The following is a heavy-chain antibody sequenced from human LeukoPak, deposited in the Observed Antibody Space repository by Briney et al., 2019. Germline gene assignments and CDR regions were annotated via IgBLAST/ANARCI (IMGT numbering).Heavy chain of an antibody. D-gene: IGHD3-3*02. V-gene: IGHV1-8*01. CDR2: MNPNSGNT. CDR3: ARGDSILHYYYGMDV. J-gene: IGHJ6*02. CDR1: GYTFTSYD. Sequence: ASVKVSCKASGYTFTSYDINWVRQATGQGLEWMGWMNPNSGNTGYAQKFQGRVTMTRNTSISTAYMELSSLRSEDTAVYYCARGDSILHYYYGMDVWGQGTTDTVSS.